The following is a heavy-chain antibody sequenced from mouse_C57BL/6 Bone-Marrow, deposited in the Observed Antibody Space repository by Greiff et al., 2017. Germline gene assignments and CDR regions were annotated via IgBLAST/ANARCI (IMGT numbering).Heavy chain of an antibody. V-gene: IGHV1-74*01. Sequence: QVQLQQPGAELVKPGASVKVSCKASGYTFTSYWMHWVKQRPGQGLEWIGRIHPSDSDTNYNQKFKGKATLTVDKSSITSYMQLSRLTSEDSAVYSLAIRSVYNYVGGYAMAYWGQGTSVPVS. CDR3: AIRSVYNYVGGYAMAY. CDR1: GYTFTSYW. CDR2: IHPSDSDT. D-gene: IGHD2-12*01. J-gene: IGHJ4*01.